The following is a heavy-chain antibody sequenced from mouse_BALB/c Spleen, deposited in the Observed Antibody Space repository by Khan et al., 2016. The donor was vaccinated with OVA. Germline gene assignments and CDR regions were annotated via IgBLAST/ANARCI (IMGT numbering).Heavy chain of an antibody. Sequence: EVQLQESGPDLVKPSQSLSLTCTVTGYSITSGYRWHWIRQSPRNKLKWRGYIPYSGSTNYNPSLKSRISITRDTSKNHSILQFNSVTTEDTATYHSARSALDGFYRYFDVWGAGTTVTVSS. D-gene: IGHD2-3*01. V-gene: IGHV3-1*02. CDR2: IPYSGST. CDR3: ARSALDGFYRYFDV. CDR1: GYSITSGYR. J-gene: IGHJ1*01.